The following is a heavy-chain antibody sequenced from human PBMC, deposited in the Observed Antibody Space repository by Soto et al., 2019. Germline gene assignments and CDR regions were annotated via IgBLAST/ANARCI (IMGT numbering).Heavy chain of an antibody. CDR3: TRDASRDSSARGWFDP. CDR2: ISSNSAYI. V-gene: IGHV3-21*01. CDR1: DVTFRSFT. J-gene: IGHJ5*02. Sequence: GGSLRLSCAVPDVTFRSFTMNWVRQAPGKGLEWVSTISSNSAYIYYTDALRGRFTISRDNAKNSRHLQMNSLRAEDTAVYYCTRDASRDSSARGWFDPWGPGTLVTLS. D-gene: IGHD6-13*01.